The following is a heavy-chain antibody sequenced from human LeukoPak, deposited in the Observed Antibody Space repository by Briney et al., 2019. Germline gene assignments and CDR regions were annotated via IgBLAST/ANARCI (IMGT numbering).Heavy chain of an antibody. CDR2: IYHSGST. Sequence: SQTLSLTCTVSGGSISSGGYYWSWIRQPPGKGLEWIGYIYHSGSTYYNPSLKSRVTISVDTSKNQFSLKLSSVTAADTAVYYCARRRKVYYDSSGYFDYWGQGTLVTVSS. J-gene: IGHJ4*02. CDR3: ARRRKVYYDSSGYFDY. V-gene: IGHV4-30-2*01. CDR1: GGSISSGGYY. D-gene: IGHD3-22*01.